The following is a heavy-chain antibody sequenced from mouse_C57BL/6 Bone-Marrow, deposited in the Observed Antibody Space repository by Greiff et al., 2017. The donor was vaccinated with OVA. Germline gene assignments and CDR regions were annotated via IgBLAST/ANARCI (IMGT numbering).Heavy chain of an antibody. V-gene: IGHV1-26*01. D-gene: IGHD1-1*01. J-gene: IGHJ3*01. CDR3: ARSGYYGNGFAY. CDR2: INPNNGGT. CDR1: GYTFTDYY. Sequence: EVQLQQSGPELVKPGASVKISCKASGYTFTDYYMNWVKQSHGKSLEWIGDINPNNGGTSYNQKFKGKATLTVDKSSSTAYMELRSLTSEDSAVYYCARSGYYGNGFAYWGQGTLVTVSA.